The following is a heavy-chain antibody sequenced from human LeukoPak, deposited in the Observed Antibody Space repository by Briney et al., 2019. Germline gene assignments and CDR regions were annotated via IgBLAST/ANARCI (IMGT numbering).Heavy chain of an antibody. J-gene: IGHJ1*01. CDR3: VQNIPGAVEH. V-gene: IGHV4-39*01. CDR2: IYPSGAT. D-gene: IGHD1-20*01. Sequence: PSETLSLTCTVAGGSISSSSYYWGWLRQPPGKGLECIGNIYPSGATYYNPSLKSRVTISLDTSKSQFSLRLSSVTAADTAVYYCVQNIPGAVEHWGQGTLVTVSS. CDR1: GGSISSSSYY.